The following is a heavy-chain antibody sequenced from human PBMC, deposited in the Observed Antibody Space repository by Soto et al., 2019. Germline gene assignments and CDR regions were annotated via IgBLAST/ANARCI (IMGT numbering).Heavy chain of an antibody. Sequence: QVQLQESGPGLVKPSQTLSLTCTVSGGSISSGDYYWSWIRQPPGKVLEWIGYIYYSGSTCYNPSLKRRVTISVDTSNNQFSLKLSSVTAADTAVYYCARAVRVCGTGYFDYWGQGTLVTVSS. J-gene: IGHJ4*02. V-gene: IGHV4-30-4*01. CDR1: GGSISSGDYY. CDR3: ARAVRVCGTGYFDY. D-gene: IGHD2-21*01. CDR2: IYYSGST.